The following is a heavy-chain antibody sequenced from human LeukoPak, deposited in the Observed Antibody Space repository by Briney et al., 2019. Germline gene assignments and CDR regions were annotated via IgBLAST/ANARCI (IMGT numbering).Heavy chain of an antibody. CDR2: INHSGST. J-gene: IGHJ5*02. Sequence: PSETLSLTCAVYGGSFSVYYWSWIRQPPGKGLEWIGEINHSGSTNYNPSLKSRVTISIDKSKNKFSLQMSSVSAADTAVYYCARVSRTVGYHQNWFDPWGQGTLVTVSS. CDR1: GGSFSVYY. CDR3: ARVSRTVGYHQNWFDP. V-gene: IGHV4-34*01. D-gene: IGHD2-2*01.